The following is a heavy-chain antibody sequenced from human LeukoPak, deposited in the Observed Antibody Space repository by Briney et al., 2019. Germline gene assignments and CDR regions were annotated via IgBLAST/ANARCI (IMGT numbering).Heavy chain of an antibody. CDR2: ISNSATFI. Sequence: GGSLRLSCAASGFTFSTYTMNWVRQAPGKGLEWVSSISNSATFIDYADSVKGRFTISRDNAKNSVYLQMNSLRGEDTAVYYCARRGYCISTNCYTPHFDYWGQGTLVTVSS. V-gene: IGHV3-21*01. D-gene: IGHD2-2*01. J-gene: IGHJ4*02. CDR3: ARRGYCISTNCYTPHFDY. CDR1: GFTFSTYT.